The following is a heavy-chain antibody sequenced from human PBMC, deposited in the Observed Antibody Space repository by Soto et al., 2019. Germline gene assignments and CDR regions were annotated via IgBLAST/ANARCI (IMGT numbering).Heavy chain of an antibody. CDR2: IYYSGST. J-gene: IGHJ4*02. Sequence: SETLSLTCTVSGGSISSSSYYWGWIRQPPGKGLEWIGSIYYSGSTYYNPSLKSRVTISVDTSKNQFSLKLSSVTAADTAVYYCAGLRLGELSLRPFDYWGQGTLVTV. V-gene: IGHV4-39*01. CDR3: AGLRLGELSLRPFDY. D-gene: IGHD3-16*02. CDR1: GGSISSSSYY.